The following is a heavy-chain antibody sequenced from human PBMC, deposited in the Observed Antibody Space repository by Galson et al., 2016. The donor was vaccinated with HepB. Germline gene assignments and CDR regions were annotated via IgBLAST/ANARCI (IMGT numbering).Heavy chain of an antibody. CDR2: ISGDSRDT. V-gene: IGHV3-11*06. D-gene: IGHD3-22*01. Sequence: SLRLSCAASGFKFSDFYMSWIRQAPGKGLEWISYISGDSRDTEYADSVKGRFTISRDNAKNSLYLQMNSLRVEDTAVYYFARVDTFIVVAYAFGIWGQGTMVTGSS. J-gene: IGHJ3*02. CDR3: ARVDTFIVVAYAFGI. CDR1: GFKFSDFY.